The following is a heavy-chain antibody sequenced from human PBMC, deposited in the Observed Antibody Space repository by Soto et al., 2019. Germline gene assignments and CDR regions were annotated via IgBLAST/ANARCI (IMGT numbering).Heavy chain of an antibody. V-gene: IGHV1-3*01. Sequence: ASVKVSCKASGYTFTSYAMHWVRQAPGQRLEWMGWINAGNSDTKYSQKFQGRVTITSDTSASTAYMELSSLRSEDTAVYYCARDSYYHSSSGYYGFDYWGQ. CDR1: GYTFTSYA. D-gene: IGHD3-22*01. CDR3: ARDSYYHSSSGYYGFDY. J-gene: IGHJ4*02. CDR2: INAGNSDT.